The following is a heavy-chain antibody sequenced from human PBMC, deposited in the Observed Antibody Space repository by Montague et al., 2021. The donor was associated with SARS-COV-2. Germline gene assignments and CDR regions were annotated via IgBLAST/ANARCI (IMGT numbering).Heavy chain of an antibody. CDR2: ISYDGSIQ. V-gene: IGHV3-30*18. CDR1: GFTFNNFG. J-gene: IGHJ4*02. CDR3: AKDATIFWFERGRGTFDH. Sequence: SLRLSCAASGFTFNNFGMHWVRQAPGQRLEWVAVISYDGSIQYYADSVEGRFTISRDWSKNTLYLQMSSLRPEDTAVYYCAKDATIFWFERGRGTFDHWGQGTLVAVSS. D-gene: IGHD3-10*01.